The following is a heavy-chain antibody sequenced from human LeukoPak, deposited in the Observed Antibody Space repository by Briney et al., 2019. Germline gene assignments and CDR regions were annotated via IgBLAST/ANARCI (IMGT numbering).Heavy chain of an antibody. V-gene: IGHV1-24*01. CDR2: FDPEDGET. J-gene: IGHJ4*02. Sequence: ASVKVSCKVSGYTLTELSMHWVGQAPGKGLEWMGGFDPEDGETIYAQKFQGRVTMTEATSTDTAYMELSSLRSEDTAVYYCATRSWTTVTGFDYWGQGTLVTVSS. D-gene: IGHD4-17*01. CDR1: GYTLTELS. CDR3: ATRSWTTVTGFDY.